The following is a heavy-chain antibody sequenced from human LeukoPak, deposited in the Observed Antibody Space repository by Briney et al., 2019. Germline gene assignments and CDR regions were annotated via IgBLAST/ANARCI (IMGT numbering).Heavy chain of an antibody. Sequence: PGGSLRLSCAASGFTFSSYSMNWVRQAPGKGLEWVSYISSSRSTIYYADSVKGRFTISRDNTKNPLYLQMNSLRADDTAVYYCARDRRYLGWLLPNDAFDIWGERTMVTVSS. D-gene: IGHD3-9*01. CDR1: GFTFSSYS. J-gene: IGHJ3*02. CDR3: ARDRRYLGWLLPNDAFDI. CDR2: ISSSRSTI. V-gene: IGHV3-48*01.